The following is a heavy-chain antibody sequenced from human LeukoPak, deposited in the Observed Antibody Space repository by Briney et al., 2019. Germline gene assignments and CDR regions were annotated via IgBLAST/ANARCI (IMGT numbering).Heavy chain of an antibody. CDR2: FDPEDGET. CDR1: GYTLTELS. D-gene: IGHD3-3*01. CDR3: ARDRSITYYDFWSGYNLDHDAFDI. Sequence: GASVKVSCKVSGYTLTELSMHWVRQAPGKGLEWMGGFDPEDGETIYAQKFQGRVTMTEDTSTDTAYMELSSLRSEDTAVYYCARDRSITYYDFWSGYNLDHDAFDIWGQGTMVTVSS. J-gene: IGHJ3*02. V-gene: IGHV1-24*01.